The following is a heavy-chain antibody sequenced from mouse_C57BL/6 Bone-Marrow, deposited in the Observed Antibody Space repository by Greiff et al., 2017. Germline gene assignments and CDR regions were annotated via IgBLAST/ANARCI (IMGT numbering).Heavy chain of an antibody. CDR1: EYEFPSHD. D-gene: IGHD2-2*01. CDR3: ASSYGYEDYYAMDY. J-gene: IGHJ4*01. Sequence: EVKLMESGGGLVQPGESLKLSCESNEYEFPSHDMSWVRQTPEKRLELVAAINSDGGSTYYPDTMERRFIISRDNTKKTLYLQMGSLRSEDTALYYCASSYGYEDYYAMDYWGQGTSVTVSS. CDR2: INSDGGST. V-gene: IGHV5-2*01.